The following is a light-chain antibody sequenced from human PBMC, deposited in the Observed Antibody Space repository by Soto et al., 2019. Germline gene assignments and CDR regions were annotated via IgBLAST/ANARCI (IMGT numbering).Light chain of an antibody. J-gene: IGKJ1*01. CDR3: QQYASYRT. Sequence: AIRMTQSPSSFSASTGDRVTITCRASQGISSYLAWYQQKPGKAPKLLIYDASNLQRGVPSMFSVSGSVTEFTLTISSLQPDDFATYYCQQYASYRTFGQGTKVDIK. CDR2: DAS. CDR1: QGISSY. V-gene: IGKV1-8*01.